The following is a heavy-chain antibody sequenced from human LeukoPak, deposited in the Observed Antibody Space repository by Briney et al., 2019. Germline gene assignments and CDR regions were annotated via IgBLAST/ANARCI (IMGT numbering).Heavy chain of an antibody. CDR3: ARGSLYCSSTSCYDAFDI. CDR2: IIPIFGTA. Sequence: SVKVSCKASGGTFSSYAISWVRQAPGQGLEWMGGIIPIFGTANYAQKFQGRVTITADESTSTAYMELSSLRSEDTAVYYCARGSLYCSSTSCYDAFDIWGQGTMVTVSS. D-gene: IGHD2-2*01. J-gene: IGHJ3*02. CDR1: GGTFSSYA. V-gene: IGHV1-69*13.